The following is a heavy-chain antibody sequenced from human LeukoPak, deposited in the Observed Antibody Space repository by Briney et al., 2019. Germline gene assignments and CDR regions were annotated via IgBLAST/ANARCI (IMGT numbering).Heavy chain of an antibody. J-gene: IGHJ6*03. Sequence: GGSLRLSCAASGFTFDDYDMHWVRQAPGKGLEWVSSISWNSGIIAYADSVKGRFTISRDNSKNTLSLQMNSLRAEDTAVYYCASSPGGSAMAHYYYYYMDVWGKGTTVTVSS. CDR1: GFTFDDYD. CDR2: ISWNSGII. V-gene: IGHV3-9*01. CDR3: ASSPGGSAMAHYYYYYMDV. D-gene: IGHD3-16*01.